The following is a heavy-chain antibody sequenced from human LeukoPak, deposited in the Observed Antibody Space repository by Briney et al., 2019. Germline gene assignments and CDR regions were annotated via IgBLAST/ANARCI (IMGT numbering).Heavy chain of an antibody. Sequence: TGGSLRLSCAASGFTFSSYAMSWVRQAPGKGLEWVSSISGSGGSTYYADSVKGRFTISRDNSKNTLYLQMNSLRAGDTAVYYCAKDLRGGITMIVGPFDYWGQGTLVTVSS. CDR1: GFTFSSYA. V-gene: IGHV3-23*01. CDR2: ISGSGGST. D-gene: IGHD3-22*01. J-gene: IGHJ4*02. CDR3: AKDLRGGITMIVGPFDY.